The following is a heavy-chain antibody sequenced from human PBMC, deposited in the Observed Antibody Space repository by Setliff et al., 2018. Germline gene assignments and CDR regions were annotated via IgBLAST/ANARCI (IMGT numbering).Heavy chain of an antibody. J-gene: IGHJ4*02. CDR3: ARHSSRPY. Sequence: SETLSLTCTLSGGSLSSGSFYWSWIRQPAGKGLELVGRIYTSGYTNYNPSLESRVTISLDTSKNQFSLKLSSVTAADTAVYYCARHSSRPYWGQGTLVTVSS. V-gene: IGHV4-61*02. CDR2: IYTSGYT. CDR1: GGSLSSGSFY.